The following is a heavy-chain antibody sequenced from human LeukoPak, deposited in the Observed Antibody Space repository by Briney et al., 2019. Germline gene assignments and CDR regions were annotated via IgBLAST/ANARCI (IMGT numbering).Heavy chain of an antibody. CDR3: ARDPLNDALDT. CDR2: MNPAGSTI. CDR1: GFSFSASW. J-gene: IGHJ3*02. V-gene: IGHV3-7*01. Sequence: GGPLRLSCTASGFSFSASWMSWVRQLPGKGLEWLADMNPAGSTIIYVDSVRGRFTVSRNNAKNSLYLQMDGLRVEDTAVYYCARDPLNDALDTWGQGTLVTVSS.